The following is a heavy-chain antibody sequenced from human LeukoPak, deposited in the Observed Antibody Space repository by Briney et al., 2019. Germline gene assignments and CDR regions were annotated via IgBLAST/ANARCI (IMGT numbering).Heavy chain of an antibody. J-gene: IGHJ4*02. CDR2: IYYSGST. Sequence: SETLSLTCTVSGGSVSSGSYYWSWIRQPPGKGLEWIGYIYYSGSTNYNPSLKSRVTISVDTSKNQFSLKLSSVTAADTAVYYCAREEYYDSSGYYDYWGQGTLVTVSS. CDR1: GGSVSSGSYY. V-gene: IGHV4-61*01. CDR3: AREEYYDSSGYYDY. D-gene: IGHD3-22*01.